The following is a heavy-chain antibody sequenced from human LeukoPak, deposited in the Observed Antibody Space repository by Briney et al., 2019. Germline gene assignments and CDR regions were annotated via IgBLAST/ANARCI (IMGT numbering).Heavy chain of an antibody. CDR1: GGTFSSYT. J-gene: IGHJ6*02. V-gene: IGHV1-69*04. D-gene: IGHD1-26*01. CDR2: IIPILGIA. Sequence: SVKVSCKASGGTFSSYTISWVRQAPGQGLEWMGRIIPILGIANYAQKFQGRVTITADKSTSTAYMELSSLRSEDAAVYYCAREVGATTGYYYGMDVWGQGTTVAVSS. CDR3: AREVGATTGYYYGMDV.